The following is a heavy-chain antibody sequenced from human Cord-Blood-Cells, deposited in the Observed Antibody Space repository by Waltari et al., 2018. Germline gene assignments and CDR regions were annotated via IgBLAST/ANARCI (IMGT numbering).Heavy chain of an antibody. V-gene: IGHV1-24*01. D-gene: IGHD6-19*01. Sequence: QVQLVQSGAAVKKPGASVKVSCKVSGYTLTELSLPWVRQAPGKGLEWMGGFDPEDGETIYAQKFQGRVTMTEDTSTDTAYMELSSLRSEDTAVYYCATEGYSSGWYDYWGQGTLVTVSS. CDR3: ATEGYSSGWYDY. CDR2: FDPEDGET. CDR1: GYTLTELS. J-gene: IGHJ4*02.